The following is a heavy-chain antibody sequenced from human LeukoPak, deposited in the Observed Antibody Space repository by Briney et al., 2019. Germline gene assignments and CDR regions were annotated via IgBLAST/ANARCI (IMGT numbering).Heavy chain of an antibody. D-gene: IGHD2-2*01. CDR3: AVLHCSSTSCYPSYYYYYGMDV. CDR2: INPNSGGT. V-gene: IGHV1-2*02. Sequence: ASVKVSCKASGYTFTGYYMHWLRQAPGQGLEWMGWINPNSGGTNYAQKFQGRVTMTRDTSISTAYMELSRLRSDDTAVYYCAVLHCSSTSCYPSYYYYYGMDVWGQGTTVTVSS. CDR1: GYTFTGYY. J-gene: IGHJ6*02.